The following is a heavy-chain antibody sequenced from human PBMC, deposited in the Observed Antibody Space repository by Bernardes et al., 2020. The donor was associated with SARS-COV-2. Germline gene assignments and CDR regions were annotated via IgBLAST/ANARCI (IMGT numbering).Heavy chain of an antibody. J-gene: IGHJ4*02. CDR2: TNPNKGGT. V-gene: IGHV1-2*02. CDR1: GYTFTDYF. CDR3: ARTRTTISTTGIPVDY. Sequence: ALVKVSCKASGYTFTDYFINWVRQAYEQRTEWMGWTNPNKGGTNYVQKFQGRVTMTRDTSITTAYMELSWLGSDDTAIYYGARTRTTISTTGIPVDYWGQGTLVTVSS. D-gene: IGHD2-21*02.